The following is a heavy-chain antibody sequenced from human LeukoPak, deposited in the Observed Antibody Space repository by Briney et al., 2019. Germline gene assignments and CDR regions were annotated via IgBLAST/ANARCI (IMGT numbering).Heavy chain of an antibody. CDR1: GGSFSGYY. CDR3: ATGYDFWSGYYHLDY. D-gene: IGHD3-3*01. Sequence: SETLSLTCAVYGGSFSGYYWSWIRQPPGKGLEWIGEINHSGSTNYNPSLKSRVTISVDTSKNQFSLKLSSVTAADTAVYYCATGYDFWSGYYHLDYWGQGTLVTVSS. CDR2: INHSGST. V-gene: IGHV4-34*01. J-gene: IGHJ4*02.